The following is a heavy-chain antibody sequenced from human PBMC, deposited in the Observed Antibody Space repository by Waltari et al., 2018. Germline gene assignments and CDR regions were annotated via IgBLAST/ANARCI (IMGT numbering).Heavy chain of an antibody. CDR1: AGSISSSSYY. D-gene: IGHD2-2*01. CDR2: IYYSGGT. V-gene: IGHV4-39*01. Sequence: QLQLQESGPGMVKPSETLSLTCTVSAGSISSSSYYWAWIRQPPGKGLAWMGGIYYSGGTYYNPSLKSRVTISVDTSKNQFSLKLSSVTAADTAVYYCARGDIVVVPAAMPFAFDIWGQGTMVTVSS. J-gene: IGHJ3*02. CDR3: ARGDIVVVPAAMPFAFDI.